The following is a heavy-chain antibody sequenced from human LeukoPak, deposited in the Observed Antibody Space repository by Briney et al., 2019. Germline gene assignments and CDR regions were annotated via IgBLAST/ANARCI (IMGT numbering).Heavy chain of an antibody. CDR3: AKASSPFYYDSSGYYETYFDY. J-gene: IGHJ4*02. Sequence: PGGSLRLSCAGSGFTFSSYGMHWVRQAPGKGLEWVAVISYDGSNKYYADSVKGRFTISRDNSKNTLYLQMNSLRAEDTAVYYCAKASSPFYYDSSGYYETYFDYWGQGTLVTVSS. CDR1: GFTFSSYG. D-gene: IGHD3-22*01. CDR2: ISYDGSNK. V-gene: IGHV3-30*18.